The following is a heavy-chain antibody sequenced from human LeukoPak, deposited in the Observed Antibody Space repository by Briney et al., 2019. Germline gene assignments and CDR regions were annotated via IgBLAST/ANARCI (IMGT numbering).Heavy chain of an antibody. CDR3: ARDQGSLTRSWYTGY. D-gene: IGHD6-13*01. CDR2: INPNSGGT. Sequence: SVKVSCKASGYTFTGYYMHWVRQAPGQGLEWMGRINPNSGGTNYAQKFQGRVTMTRDTSITTAYMELSSLRPDDTAVYFCARDQGSLTRSWYTGYWGQGTQVTVSS. J-gene: IGHJ4*02. V-gene: IGHV1-2*06. CDR1: GYTFTGYY.